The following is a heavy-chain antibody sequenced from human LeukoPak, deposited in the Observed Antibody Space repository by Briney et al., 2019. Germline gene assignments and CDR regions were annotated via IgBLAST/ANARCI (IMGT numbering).Heavy chain of an antibody. V-gene: IGHV3-30*18. Sequence: GGSLRLSCAASGVTFSSYGMHWVRQAPGKGLEWVAVISYDGSNKYYADSVKGRFTISRDNSKNTLYLQMNSLRAEDTAVYYCAKGGVRLAYFDYWGQGTLVTVSS. CDR2: ISYDGSNK. CDR3: AKGGVRLAYFDY. D-gene: IGHD2-8*02. CDR1: GVTFSSYG. J-gene: IGHJ4*02.